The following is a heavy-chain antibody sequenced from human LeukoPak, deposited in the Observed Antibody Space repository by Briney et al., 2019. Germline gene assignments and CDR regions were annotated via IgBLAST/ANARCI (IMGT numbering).Heavy chain of an antibody. D-gene: IGHD3-3*01. CDR1: GYTFSNYG. Sequence: ASVTVSCKASGYTFSNYGISWVRQAPGQGLEWMGWIAVYNAHTNYAQNLQDRVTMTTGTATSTAYMELRSLRSDDTAMYYCARDFAGLFDYWGQGTLCSVSS. J-gene: IGHJ4*02. CDR2: IAVYNAHT. V-gene: IGHV1-18*01. CDR3: ARDFAGLFDY.